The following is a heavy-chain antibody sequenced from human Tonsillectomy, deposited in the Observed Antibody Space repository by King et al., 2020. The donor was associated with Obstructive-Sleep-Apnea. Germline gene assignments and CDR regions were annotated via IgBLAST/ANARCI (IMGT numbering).Heavy chain of an antibody. CDR3: ARSPHDDYLDY. J-gene: IGHJ4*02. D-gene: IGHD1-1*01. V-gene: IGHV3-30-3*01. Sequence: VQLVESGGGVVQPGRSLRLSCAASGFTFSPYAMYWVRQAPGKGLEWVAVISYDGSNKYYADSVKGRFTISRDNSKNTLYLQMNSLRGEDTAVYYCARSPHDDYLDYWGQGTLVTVSS. CDR2: ISYDGSNK. CDR1: GFTFSPYA.